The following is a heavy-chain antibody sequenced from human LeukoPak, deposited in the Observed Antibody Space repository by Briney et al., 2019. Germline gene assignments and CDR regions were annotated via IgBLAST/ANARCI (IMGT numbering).Heavy chain of an antibody. D-gene: IGHD2/OR15-2a*01. J-gene: IGHJ4*02. CDR3: ARGTVSFFFFDY. CDR2: ISSSSSYI. Sequence: GGSLRLSCADSGFNLSSYSMNWVRQAPGKGLEWVSSISSSSSYIYYADSVKGRFTISRDNAKNSLYPQMNSLRAEDTAVYYCARGTVSFFFFDYWGQGTLVTVPS. CDR1: GFNLSSYS. V-gene: IGHV3-21*01.